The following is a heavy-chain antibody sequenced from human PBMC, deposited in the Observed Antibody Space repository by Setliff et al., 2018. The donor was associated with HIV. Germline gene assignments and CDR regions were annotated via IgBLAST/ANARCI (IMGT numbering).Heavy chain of an antibody. CDR2: IIPVFGTT. J-gene: IGHJ5*02. D-gene: IGHD6-13*01. Sequence: SVKVSCKASGGTFSSYAISWVRQAPGQGLDWMGGIIPVFGTTNYAQKFQGRVTITRDTSASTAYMELSSLRSEDTAVYYCAREFSSSWYDWFDPWGQGTLVTVSS. V-gene: IGHV1-69*05. CDR3: AREFSSSWYDWFDP. CDR1: GGTFSSYA.